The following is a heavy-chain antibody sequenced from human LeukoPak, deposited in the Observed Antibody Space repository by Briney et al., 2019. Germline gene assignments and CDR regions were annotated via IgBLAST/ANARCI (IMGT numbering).Heavy chain of an antibody. CDR2: IYTSGST. D-gene: IGHD5-12*01. V-gene: IGHV4-4*07. J-gene: IGHJ3*02. Sequence: SETLSLTCTVSGYSISSGYYWSWIRQPAGKGLEWIGRIYTSGSTNYNPSLKSRVTMSVDTSKNQFSLKLSSVTAADTAVYYCARSPTDLSSDIVATIEDAFDIWGQGTMVTVSS. CDR3: ARSPTDLSSDIVATIEDAFDI. CDR1: GYSISSGYY.